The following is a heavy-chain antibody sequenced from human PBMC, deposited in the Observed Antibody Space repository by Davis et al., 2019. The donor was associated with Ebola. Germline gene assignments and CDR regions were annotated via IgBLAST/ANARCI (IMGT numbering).Heavy chain of an antibody. CDR1: GFTFSSYS. Sequence: PGGSLRLSCAASGFTFSSYSMNWVRQAPGKGLEWVSSISSSSSYIYYADSVKGRFTISRDNAKNSLDLQMNSLRTEDTAVYYCARLLNSYTSGWIDHWGQGTLVTVSS. J-gene: IGHJ5*02. D-gene: IGHD6-19*01. V-gene: IGHV3-21*04. CDR3: ARLLNSYTSGWIDH. CDR2: ISSSSSYI.